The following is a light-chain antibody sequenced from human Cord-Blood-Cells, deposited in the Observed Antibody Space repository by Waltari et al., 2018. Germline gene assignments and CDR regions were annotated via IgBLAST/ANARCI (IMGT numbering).Light chain of an antibody. V-gene: IGKV2-28*01. CDR3: MQALQTPT. CDR1: QSLLHSNGYNY. J-gene: IGKJ1*01. Sequence: DIVMTQSPLSLPVTPGEPASISCRSSQSLLHSNGYNYLDWYLQKPGQSPQLLIYLGSNRASGVPDRCSGSGSGTYFTLKISRVEAEDVGVYYCMQALQTPTFGQGTKVEIK. CDR2: LGS.